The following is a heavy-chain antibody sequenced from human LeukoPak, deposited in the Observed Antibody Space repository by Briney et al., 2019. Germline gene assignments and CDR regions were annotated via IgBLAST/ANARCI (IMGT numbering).Heavy chain of an antibody. V-gene: IGHV3-48*03. CDR2: ISSSGSTR. Sequence: GGSLRLSCAASGFTFSSHEMNWVRQAPGKGLEWLSYISSSGSTRNYADSVKGRFTISRDNAKNSLYLQMNSLRAEDTAVYYCARVDYGGIDYWGQGTLVTVSS. J-gene: IGHJ4*02. D-gene: IGHD4-23*01. CDR3: ARVDYGGIDY. CDR1: GFTFSSHE.